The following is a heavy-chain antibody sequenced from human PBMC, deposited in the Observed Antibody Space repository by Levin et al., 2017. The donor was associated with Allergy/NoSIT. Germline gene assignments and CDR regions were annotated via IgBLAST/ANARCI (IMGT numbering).Heavy chain of an antibody. D-gene: IGHD2-2*01. CDR3: AMLGYCSSTSGHNFDY. CDR2: INHSGST. CDR1: GGSFSGYY. Sequence: SETLSLTCAVYGGSFSGYYWSWIRQPPGKGLEWIGEINHSGSTNYNPSLKSRVTISVDTSKNQFSLKLSSVTAADTAVYYCAMLGYCSSTSGHNFDYWGQGTLVTVSS. V-gene: IGHV4-34*01. J-gene: IGHJ4*02.